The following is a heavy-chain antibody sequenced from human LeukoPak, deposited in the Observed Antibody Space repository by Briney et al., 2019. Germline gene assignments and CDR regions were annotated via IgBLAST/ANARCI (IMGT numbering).Heavy chain of an antibody. CDR1: GFTFSNYA. V-gene: IGHV3-23*01. CDR3: ARASVAGWYYFDY. D-gene: IGHD6-19*01. CDR2: ISGSSGST. J-gene: IGHJ4*02. Sequence: PGGSLRLSCAASGFTFSNYAMSWVRQAPGKGLEWVSGISGSSGSTYNADSVKGRFTISRDNSKNTLYLQVNSLRAEDTAVYYCARASVAGWYYFDYWGQGTLVTVSP.